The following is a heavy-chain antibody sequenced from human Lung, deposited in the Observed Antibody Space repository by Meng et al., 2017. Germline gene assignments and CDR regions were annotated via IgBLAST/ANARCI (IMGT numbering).Heavy chain of an antibody. CDR3: ARGPTTMAHDFDY. J-gene: IGHJ4*02. V-gene: IGHV4-34*01. D-gene: IGHD4-11*01. CDR1: GGSFSDYY. Sequence: QGQLNEGGAGPFKPSGTLALTCVVSGGSFSDYYWSWIRQPPGKGLEWIGEINHSGSTNYNPSLESRATISVDTSQNNLSLKLSSVTAADSAVYYCARGPTTMAHDFDYWGQGTLVTVSS. CDR2: INHSGST.